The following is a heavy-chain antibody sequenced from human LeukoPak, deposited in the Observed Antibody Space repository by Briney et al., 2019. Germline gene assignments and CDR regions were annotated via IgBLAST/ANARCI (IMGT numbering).Heavy chain of an antibody. J-gene: IGHJ4*02. CDR2: ISSSSSYI. V-gene: IGHV3-21*01. CDR3: ASTRYNSGGGDY. D-gene: IGHD6-19*01. Sequence: GGSLRLSCAASGFTFSSYSMNWVRQAPGKGLEWVSSISSSSSYIYYADSVKGRFTISRDNAKNSLYLQMNSLRAEDTAVYYCASTRYNSGGGDYWGQGTPVTVSP. CDR1: GFTFSSYS.